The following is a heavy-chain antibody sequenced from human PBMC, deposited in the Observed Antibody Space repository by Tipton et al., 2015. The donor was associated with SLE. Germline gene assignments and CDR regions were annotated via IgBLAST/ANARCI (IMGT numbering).Heavy chain of an antibody. J-gene: IGHJ6*02. D-gene: IGHD1-1*01. V-gene: IGHV4-39*07. Sequence: TLSLTCTVSGGSIRTSSNFWAWIRQPPGKRPEWIGNVYHSGSTYYNPSLKRRVTILVETSKNQFSLRLLSVTAADSAVFFCARQTATGPYNYYFDAMDVWGQGTPVAVSS. CDR3: ARQTATGPYNYYFDAMDV. CDR1: GGSIRTSSNF. CDR2: VYHSGST.